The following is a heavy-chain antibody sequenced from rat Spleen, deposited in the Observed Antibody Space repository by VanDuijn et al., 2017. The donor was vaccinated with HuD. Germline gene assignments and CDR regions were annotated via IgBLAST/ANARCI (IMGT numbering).Heavy chain of an antibody. J-gene: IGHJ2*01. V-gene: IGHV5-29*01. CDR1: GFTFSNYG. Sequence: EVQLVESGGGLVQPKESLKISCAASGFTFSNYGMAWVRQAPTKGLDWVAIISYDGTATYYRDSVKGRFTISRDNAKSTLYLQMDSLRSEDTATYYCARLDTTFDYWGQGVMVTVSS. D-gene: IGHD1-5*01. CDR2: ISYDGTAT. CDR3: ARLDTTFDY.